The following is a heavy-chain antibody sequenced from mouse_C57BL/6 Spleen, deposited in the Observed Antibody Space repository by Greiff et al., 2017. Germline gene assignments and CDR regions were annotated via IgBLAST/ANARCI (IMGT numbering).Heavy chain of an antibody. CDR2: IDPETGGT. CDR1: GYTFTDYE. CDR3: TRMYYYGSSVFAY. J-gene: IGHJ3*01. D-gene: IGHD1-1*01. V-gene: IGHV1-15*01. Sequence: QVQLKESGAELVRPGASVTLSCKASGYTFTDYEMHWVKQTPVHGLEWIGAIDPETGGTAYNQKFKGKAILTADKSSSTAYMELRSLTAEDSAVYYCTRMYYYGSSVFAYWGQGTLVTVSA.